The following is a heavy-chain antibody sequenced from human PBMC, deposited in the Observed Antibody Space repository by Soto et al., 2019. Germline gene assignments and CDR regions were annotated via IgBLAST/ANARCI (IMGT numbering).Heavy chain of an antibody. CDR3: ARDLCGADCYWRNFDS. D-gene: IGHD2-21*02. CDR1: GGTFKKYG. CDR2: IIPIFGSA. J-gene: IGHJ4*02. Sequence: QVQLLQSGTEMKKPGSSVRVSCKASGGTFKKYGISWVRQAPGQGLEWIGGIIPIFGSANYAQRFQGRVTITADESTSTAYMELSGLRSEDTAVYYCARDLCGADCYWRNFDSWGQGTLVTVSS. V-gene: IGHV1-69*01.